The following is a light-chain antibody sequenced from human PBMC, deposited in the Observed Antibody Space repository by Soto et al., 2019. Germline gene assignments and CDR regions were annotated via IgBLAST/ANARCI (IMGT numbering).Light chain of an antibody. CDR2: AAS. CDR1: QGIRSF. V-gene: IGKV1-9*01. Sequence: DIQLTQSPSFLSASVGDRVTITCRARQGIRSFLDWYQQKPGKAPKLLIYAASTLQSGVPSRFSGSGSGTEFALTISSLQPEDFATYYCQQLNSYPRTFGQGTKVEIK. J-gene: IGKJ1*01. CDR3: QQLNSYPRT.